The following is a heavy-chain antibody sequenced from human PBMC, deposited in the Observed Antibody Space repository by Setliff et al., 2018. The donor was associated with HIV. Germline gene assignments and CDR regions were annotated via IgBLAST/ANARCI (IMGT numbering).Heavy chain of an antibody. V-gene: IGHV4-39*01. CDR1: GDSLSLSTFY. D-gene: IGHD5-18*01. CDR2: SYYSGST. J-gene: IGHJ4*02. CDR3: ATDTAMLQEGTEF. Sequence: PSETLSLTCTVSGDSLSLSTFYWAWIRQPPGRGPEWIGSSYYSGSTYYNPSLKSRATISVDTSKNQFSLKLSSVTAADTAIYYCATDTAMLQEGTEFWGQGTLVTVSS.